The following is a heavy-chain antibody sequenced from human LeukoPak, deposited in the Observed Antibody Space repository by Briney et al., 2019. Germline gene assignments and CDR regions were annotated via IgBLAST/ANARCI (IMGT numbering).Heavy chain of an antibody. CDR1: GGSFSGYY. J-gene: IGHJ4*02. Sequence: SETLSLTCAVYGGSFSGYYWSWIRQPPGKGLEWIGYIYYSGSTNYNPSLKSRVTISVDTSKNQFSLKLSSVTAADTAVYYCASINTAMVTGIDYWGQGTLVTVSS. V-gene: IGHV4-59*01. CDR3: ASINTAMVTGIDY. D-gene: IGHD5-18*01. CDR2: IYYSGST.